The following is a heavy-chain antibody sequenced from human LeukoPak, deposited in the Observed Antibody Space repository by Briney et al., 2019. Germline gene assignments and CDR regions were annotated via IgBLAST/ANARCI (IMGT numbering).Heavy chain of an antibody. Sequence: ASVKVSCKASGYTFTSYGISWVRQAPGQGLEWMGWISAYNGNTNYAQKLQGRVTITADKSTSTAYMELSSLRSEDTAVYYCARDHHRPGGFGVVIRDHYYYGMDVWGQGTTVTVSS. V-gene: IGHV1-18*01. CDR2: ISAYNGNT. J-gene: IGHJ6*02. D-gene: IGHD3-3*01. CDR1: GYTFTSYG. CDR3: ARDHHRPGGFGVVIRDHYYYGMDV.